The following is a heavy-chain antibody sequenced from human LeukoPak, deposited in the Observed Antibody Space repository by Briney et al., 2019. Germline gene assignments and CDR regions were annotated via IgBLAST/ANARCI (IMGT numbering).Heavy chain of an antibody. J-gene: IGHJ4*02. CDR1: GFIFDDYA. CDR3: AKDRGYGSGSYGHFDY. D-gene: IGHD3-10*01. CDR2: ISWNSGNV. Sequence: GRSLRLSCVASGFIFDDYAMHWVRQAPGKGLEWVSDISWNSGNVGYADSVKGRFTVSRDNAKNSLYLQMNSLRTEDTAFYYCAKDRGYGSGSYGHFDYWGQGALVTVSS. V-gene: IGHV3-9*01.